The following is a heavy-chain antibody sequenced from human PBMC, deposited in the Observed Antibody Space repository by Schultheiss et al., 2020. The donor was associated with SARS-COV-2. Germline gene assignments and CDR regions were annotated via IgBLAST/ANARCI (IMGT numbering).Heavy chain of an antibody. J-gene: IGHJ6*02. CDR2: ISSSGSTI. Sequence: GGSLRLSCAASGFTFSDYYMSWIRQAPGKGLEWVSYISSSGSTIYYADSVKGRFTISRDNSKNTLYLQMNSLRAEDTAVYYCAKDRGHTTVKYYYYGMDVWGQGTTVTVSS. D-gene: IGHD4-17*01. CDR3: AKDRGHTTVKYYYYGMDV. CDR1: GFTFSDYY. V-gene: IGHV3-11*04.